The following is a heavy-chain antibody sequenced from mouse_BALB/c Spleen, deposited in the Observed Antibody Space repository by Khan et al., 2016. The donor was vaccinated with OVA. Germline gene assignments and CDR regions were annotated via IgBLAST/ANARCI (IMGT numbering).Heavy chain of an antibody. CDR1: GYTFTNYG. CDR2: INTDTGEP. CDR3: ARGLNYYGSWFAY. Sequence: QIQLVQSGPELKKPGETVKISCKASGYTFTNYGMNWVKQAPGKGLKWMGWINTDTGEPTYADDFKGRFAFSVETSATTAYLQINNLKNEDMATYFCARGLNYYGSWFAYWGQGTLVTVSA. J-gene: IGHJ3*01. V-gene: IGHV9-1*02. D-gene: IGHD1-1*01.